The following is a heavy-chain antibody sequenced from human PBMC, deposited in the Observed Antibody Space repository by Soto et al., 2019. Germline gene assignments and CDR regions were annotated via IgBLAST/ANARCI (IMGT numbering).Heavy chain of an antibody. CDR2: ISSSSSTI. CDR3: ARGGAPWLWFGEYFDY. D-gene: IGHD3-10*01. V-gene: IGHV3-48*02. CDR1: GFTFSSYS. J-gene: IGHJ4*02. Sequence: PGGSLRLSCAASGFTFSSYSMNWVRQAPGKGLEWVSYISSSSSTIYYADSVKGRFTISRDNAKNSLYLQMNSLRDEDTAVYYCARGGAPWLWFGEYFDYWGQGTLVTVSS.